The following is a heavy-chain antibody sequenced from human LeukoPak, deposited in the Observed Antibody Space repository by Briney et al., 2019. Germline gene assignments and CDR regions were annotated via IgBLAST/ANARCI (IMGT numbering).Heavy chain of an antibody. V-gene: IGHV3-23*01. J-gene: IGHJ4*02. CDR2: ISGSGGST. CDR1: GFTFSSYA. D-gene: IGHD2-21*02. Sequence: PGGSLRLSCAASGFTFSSYAMSWVRQAPGKGLEWVSAISGSGGSTYYADSVKGRFTISRDNSKNTLYLQMNSLRAEDTAVYYCAKDLYAYCGGDCSYFDYWGQGTLVTVSS. CDR3: AKDLYAYCGGDCSYFDY.